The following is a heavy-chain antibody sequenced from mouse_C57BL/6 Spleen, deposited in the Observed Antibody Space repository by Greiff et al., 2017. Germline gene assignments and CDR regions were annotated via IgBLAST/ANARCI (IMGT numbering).Heavy chain of an antibody. D-gene: IGHD2-1*01. CDR1: GFTFSDYG. J-gene: IGHJ2*01. CDR3: ARRGNYYFDY. Sequence: EVMLVESGGGLVKPGGSLKLSCAASGFTFSDYGMHWVRQAPEKGLEWVAYISSGSSTIYYADTVKGRFTISRDNAKNTLFLQMTSLRSEDTAMHYCARRGNYYFDYWGQGTTLTVSS. CDR2: ISSGSSTI. V-gene: IGHV5-17*01.